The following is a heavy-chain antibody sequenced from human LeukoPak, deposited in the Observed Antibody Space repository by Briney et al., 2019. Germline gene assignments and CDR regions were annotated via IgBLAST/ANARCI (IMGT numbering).Heavy chain of an antibody. CDR1: GVSISGSSYY. CDR2: IYYSGST. V-gene: IGHV4-39*01. J-gene: IGHJ4*02. D-gene: IGHD6-19*01. Sequence: SETLSLTCTVSGVSISGSSYYWGWIRQPPGKGLEWIGSIYYSGSTYYNPSLKSRVTISVDTSKNQFSLKLSSVTAADTAVYYCARHTYSSGWYGDYWGQGALVTVSS. CDR3: ARHTYSSGWYGDY.